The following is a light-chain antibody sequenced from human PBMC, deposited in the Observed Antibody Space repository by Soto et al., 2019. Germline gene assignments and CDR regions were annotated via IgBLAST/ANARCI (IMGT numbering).Light chain of an antibody. CDR2: AAS. V-gene: IGKV1-27*01. J-gene: IGKJ1*01. CDR3: QKYDTAPQT. CDR1: QGIIDD. Sequence: DIQMTQSPSSLSASVGDTVTITCRASQGIIDDLAWFHQRPGKVPKLLSYAASTLHTGVPSRFRGSGAGTDFTLTISSLQPEDVGTYYCQKYDTAPQTFGPGTRVEI.